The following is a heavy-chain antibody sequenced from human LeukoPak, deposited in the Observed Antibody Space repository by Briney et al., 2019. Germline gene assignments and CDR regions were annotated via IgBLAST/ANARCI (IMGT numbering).Heavy chain of an antibody. CDR3: ARYYYDSSGYYYWFDP. CDR2: IYSGGST. Sequence: GGSLRLSCAASGFTVSSNYMSWVRQAPGKGLEWVSVIYSGGSTYYADSVKGQFTISRDNSKNTLYLQMNSLRAEDTAVYYCARYYYDSSGYYYWFDPWGQGTLVTVSS. J-gene: IGHJ5*02. D-gene: IGHD3-22*01. CDR1: GFTVSSNY. V-gene: IGHV3-53*01.